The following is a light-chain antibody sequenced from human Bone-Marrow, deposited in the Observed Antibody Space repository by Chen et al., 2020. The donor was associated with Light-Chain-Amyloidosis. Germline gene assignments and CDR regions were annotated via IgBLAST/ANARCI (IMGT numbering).Light chain of an antibody. CDR3: QVWDRSSDRPV. CDR2: DDS. Sequence: SYVLTQPSSVSGAPGQTATIARGGNTIGSTSVHWSQQTPGQAPLLVVYDDSDRPSGIPERLSGSNSGNTATLTISRVEAGDEADYYCQVWDRSSDRPVFGGGTKLTVL. J-gene: IGLJ3*02. CDR1: TIGSTS. V-gene: IGLV3-21*02.